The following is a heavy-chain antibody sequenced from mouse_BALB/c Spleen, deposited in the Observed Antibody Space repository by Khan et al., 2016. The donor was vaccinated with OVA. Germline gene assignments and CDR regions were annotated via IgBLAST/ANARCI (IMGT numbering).Heavy chain of an antibody. Sequence: EVQLQESGPGLVKPSQSLSLTCTVSGYSITSDYAWNWIRQFPGNKLEWVGYITYSGSTSSTPSLKSRISITRDTSKNQFFLHLNSVTTEDTATYYCTRGRAYWGQGTLVTVSA. CDR3: TRGRAY. V-gene: IGHV3-2*02. D-gene: IGHD3-3*01. CDR2: ITYSGST. J-gene: IGHJ3*01. CDR1: GYSITSDYA.